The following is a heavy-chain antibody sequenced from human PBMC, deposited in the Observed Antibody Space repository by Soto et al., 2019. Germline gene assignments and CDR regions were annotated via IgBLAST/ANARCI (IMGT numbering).Heavy chain of an antibody. CDR3: ARDTYYYDSSGYYSAFDI. Sequence: QVQLVQSGAEVKKPGASVKVSCKASGYTFTSYGISWVRQAPGQGLEWMGWISAYNGNTNYAQKLQGRVTMTTDTSTSTAYMELRSLRSDDTAVYYCARDTYYYDSSGYYSAFDIWGQGTMVTVSS. CDR1: GYTFTSYG. D-gene: IGHD3-22*01. J-gene: IGHJ3*02. CDR2: ISAYNGNT. V-gene: IGHV1-18*01.